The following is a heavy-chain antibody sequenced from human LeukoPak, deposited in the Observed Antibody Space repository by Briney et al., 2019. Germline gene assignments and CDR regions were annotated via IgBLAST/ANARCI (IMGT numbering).Heavy chain of an antibody. J-gene: IGHJ3*01. D-gene: IGHD1-7*01. V-gene: IGHV3-23*01. Sequence: GRSLRLSCAASGFTFSSYAMSWVRQAPGKGLEWVSAISGSGGSTYYADSVKGRFTISRDNSKNTLYLQMNSLRAEDTAVYYCAKEVHSLTYNSNSGPTWGQGTMVTVSS. CDR1: GFTFSSYA. CDR3: AKEVHSLTYNSNSGPT. CDR2: ISGSGGST.